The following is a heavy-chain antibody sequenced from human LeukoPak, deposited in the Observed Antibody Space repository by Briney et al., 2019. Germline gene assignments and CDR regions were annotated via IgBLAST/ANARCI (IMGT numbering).Heavy chain of an antibody. D-gene: IGHD6-6*01. Sequence: GGSLRLSCVASGFTFRNAWMSWVRQAPGKGLEWVAFIRYDGSNKYYADSVKGRFTISRDNSKNTLYLQMNSLRAEDTAVYYCAKDQWTSIAARYFDYWGQGTLVTVSS. CDR3: AKDQWTSIAARYFDY. CDR2: IRYDGSNK. J-gene: IGHJ4*02. V-gene: IGHV3-30*02. CDR1: GFTFRNAW.